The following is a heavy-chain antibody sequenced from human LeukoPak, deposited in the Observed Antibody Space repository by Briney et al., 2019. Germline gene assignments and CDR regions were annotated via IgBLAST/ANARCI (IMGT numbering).Heavy chain of an antibody. CDR1: GGSISSYY. V-gene: IGHV4-59*08. CDR2: IYYSGST. Sequence: SSETLSLTCTVSGGSISSYYWSWIRQPPGKGLEWIGYIYYSGSTNYNPSLKSRVTISVDTSKNQFSLKLSSVTAADTAVYYCARRPPYYYYGMDVWGQGTTVTVSS. J-gene: IGHJ6*02. CDR3: ARRPPYYYYGMDV.